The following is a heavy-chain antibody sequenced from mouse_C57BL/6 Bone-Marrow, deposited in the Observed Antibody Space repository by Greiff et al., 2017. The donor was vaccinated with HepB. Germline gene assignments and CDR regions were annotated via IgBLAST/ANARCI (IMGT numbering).Heavy chain of an antibody. D-gene: IGHD1-1*01. CDR2: INPGSGGT. J-gene: IGHJ2*01. V-gene: IGHV1-54*01. CDR1: GYAFTNYL. Sequence: VQLQQSGAELVRPGTSVKVSCKASGYAFTNYLIEWVKQRPGQGLEWIGVINPGSGGTNYNEKFKGKETLTADKSSSAAYMQLSSLTSEDSAVYFCARDYYGSSAIFDYWGQGTTLTVSS. CDR3: ARDYYGSSAIFDY.